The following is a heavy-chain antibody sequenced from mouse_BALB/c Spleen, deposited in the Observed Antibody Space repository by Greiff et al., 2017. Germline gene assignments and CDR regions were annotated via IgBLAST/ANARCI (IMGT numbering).Heavy chain of an antibody. Sequence: EVQRVESGGGLVQPGGSRKLSCAASGFTFSSFGMHWVRQAPEKGLEWVAYISSGSSTIYYADTVKGRFTISRDNPKNTLFLQMTSLRSEDTAMYYCARWELGWFAYWGQGTLVTVSA. CDR3: ARWELGWFAY. V-gene: IGHV5-17*02. CDR2: ISSGSSTI. D-gene: IGHD4-1*01. CDR1: GFTFSSFG. J-gene: IGHJ3*01.